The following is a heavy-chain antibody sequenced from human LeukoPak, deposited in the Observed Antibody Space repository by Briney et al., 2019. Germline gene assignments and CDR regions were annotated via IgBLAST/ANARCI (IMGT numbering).Heavy chain of an antibody. CDR1: GFTFSSYG. CDR3: AKPQTDIVVVPAASHFDY. Sequence: GGSLRLSCAASGFTFSSYGMHWVRQAPGKGLEWVAVISYDGSNKYYADSVKGRFTISRDNSKNTLYLQMNSLRAEDTAVYYCAKPQTDIVVVPAASHFDYWGQGTLVTVSS. J-gene: IGHJ4*02. CDR2: ISYDGSNK. D-gene: IGHD2-2*01. V-gene: IGHV3-30*18.